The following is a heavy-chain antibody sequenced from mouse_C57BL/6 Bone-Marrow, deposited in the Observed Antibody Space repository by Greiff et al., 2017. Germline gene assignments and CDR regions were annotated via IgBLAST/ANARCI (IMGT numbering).Heavy chain of an antibody. D-gene: IGHD2-14*01. V-gene: IGHV1-82*01. Sequence: QVQLQQSGPELVKPGASVKISCKASGYAFSSSWMNWVKQRPGKGLEWIGRIYPGDGDTNYNGKFKGKATLTADKSSSTAYMQLSSLTSEDSAVYFCARKGRRYLYFDYWGQGTTLTVSS. CDR2: IYPGDGDT. CDR1: GYAFSSSW. J-gene: IGHJ2*01. CDR3: ARKGRRYLYFDY.